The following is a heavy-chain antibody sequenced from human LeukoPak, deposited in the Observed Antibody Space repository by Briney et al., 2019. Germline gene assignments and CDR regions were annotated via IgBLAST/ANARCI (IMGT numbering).Heavy chain of an antibody. CDR1: GGSISSYY. V-gene: IGHV4-59*01. D-gene: IGHD6-13*01. CDR2: IYYSGST. CDR3: ARVHIAGYYYYYMDV. J-gene: IGHJ6*03. Sequence: SETLSLTCTVSGGSISSYYWSWIRQPPGKGLEWIGYIYYSGSTNYNPSLKSRVTISVDTSKNQFSLKLSSVTAADTAVYYCARVHIAGYYYYYMDVWGKGTTVTVSS.